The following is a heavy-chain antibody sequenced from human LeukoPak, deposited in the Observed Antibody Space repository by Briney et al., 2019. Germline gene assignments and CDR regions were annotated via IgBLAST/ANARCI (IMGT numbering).Heavy chain of an antibody. CDR1: GFTFSSYS. CDR3: ARDPSISPTTDYYYGMDV. J-gene: IGHJ6*02. D-gene: IGHD4-11*01. CDR2: ISSSSSYI. Sequence: GGSLRLSCAASGFTFSSYSMNWVRQAPGKGLEWVSSISSSSSYIYYADSVKGRFTISRDNAKNSLYLQMNSLRAEDTAVYYCARDPSISPTTDYYYGMDVWGQGTTVTVSS. V-gene: IGHV3-21*01.